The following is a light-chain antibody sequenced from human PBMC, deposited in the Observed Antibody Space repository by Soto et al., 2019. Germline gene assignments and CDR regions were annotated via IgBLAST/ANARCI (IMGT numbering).Light chain of an antibody. CDR2: GAS. Sequence: EVLMTQSPGTLSVSPGEGATLSCRASQSVSIDLAWYQQKPGQAPRLLLYGASTRATGIPARFSGSGSGTEFTLTISSLQSEDFVVYYCQQYNTWPRTFGLGTKLEIK. CDR3: QQYNTWPRT. CDR1: QSVSID. V-gene: IGKV3-15*01. J-gene: IGKJ2*01.